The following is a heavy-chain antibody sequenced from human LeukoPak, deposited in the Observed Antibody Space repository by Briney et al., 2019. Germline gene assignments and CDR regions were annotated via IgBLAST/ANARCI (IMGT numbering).Heavy chain of an antibody. CDR2: INTNTGNP. CDR3: ARPRIHGGGGYSIDAFDL. CDR1: GYTFTIYP. V-gene: IGHV7-4-1*02. Sequence: GASVKVSCKASGYTFTIYPMNWVRQAPGQGLEWMGWINTNTGNPTYAQGFTGRFVFSLDTSVTTAYLQISTLKAEDTAVYFCARPRIHGGGGYSIDAFDLWGQGTMVTVSS. D-gene: IGHD2-21*01. J-gene: IGHJ3*01.